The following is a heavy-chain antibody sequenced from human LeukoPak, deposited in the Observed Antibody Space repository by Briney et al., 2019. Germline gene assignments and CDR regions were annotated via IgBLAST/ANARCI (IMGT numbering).Heavy chain of an antibody. Sequence: GGSLRLSCAASGFTFSSYAMSWVRQARGEGLEWVSAISGSGGSTYYADSVKGRFTISRDNSKNTLSLQTNSLRAEDTAVYYCAKDKQAYCSGGSCLYRFDYWGQGTLVTVSS. D-gene: IGHD2-15*01. CDR2: ISGSGGST. V-gene: IGHV3-23*01. CDR3: AKDKQAYCSGGSCLYRFDY. J-gene: IGHJ4*02. CDR1: GFTFSSYA.